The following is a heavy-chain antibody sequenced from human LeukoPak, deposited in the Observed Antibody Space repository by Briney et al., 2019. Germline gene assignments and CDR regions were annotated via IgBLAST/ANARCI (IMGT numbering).Heavy chain of an antibody. D-gene: IGHD3-10*01. V-gene: IGHV3-33*06. CDR1: GFTFSSYG. CDR2: IWYDGGNK. CDR3: AKSYYGSGSSRLYYYGMDV. Sequence: GGSLRLSCAASGFTFSSYGMHWVRQAPGKGLEWVAVIWYDGGNKYYADSVKGRFTISRDNSKNTLYLQMNSLRAEDTAVYYCAKSYYGSGSSRLYYYGMDVWGQGTTVTVSS. J-gene: IGHJ6*02.